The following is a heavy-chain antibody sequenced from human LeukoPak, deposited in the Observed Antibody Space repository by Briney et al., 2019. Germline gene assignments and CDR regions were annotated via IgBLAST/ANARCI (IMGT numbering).Heavy chain of an antibody. J-gene: IGHJ4*02. CDR3: AKGKAVAGFDY. D-gene: IGHD6-19*01. CDR2: MNPNSGNT. CDR1: GYTITRYD. V-gene: IGHV1-8*01. Sequence: ASVKVSCKASGYTITRYDINWVRQATGQGLEWMGWMNPNSGNTGYAQRFQGRVTMTRNTSISTAYMELSSLRSEDTAVYYCAKGKAVAGFDYWGQATLVTVSS.